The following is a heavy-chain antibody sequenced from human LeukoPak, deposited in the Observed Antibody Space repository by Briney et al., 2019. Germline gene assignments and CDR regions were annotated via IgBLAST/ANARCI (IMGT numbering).Heavy chain of an antibody. CDR2: TYYTSKWYN. CDR3: AREGWFGEPPSHWFDP. Sequence: SQTLSLTCAISGDSVPTKTATWNWIRQSPSRGLEWLGRTYYTSKWYNDYAVSVKSRITINPDTSKNQFSLQLNSVTPEDTAVYYCAREGWFGEPPSHWFDPWGQGTLVTVSS. J-gene: IGHJ5*02. V-gene: IGHV6-1*01. CDR1: GDSVPTKTAT. D-gene: IGHD3-10*01.